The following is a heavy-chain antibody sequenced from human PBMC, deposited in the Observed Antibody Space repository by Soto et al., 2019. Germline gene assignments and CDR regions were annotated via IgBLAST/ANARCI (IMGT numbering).Heavy chain of an antibody. CDR2: ISAYNGNT. V-gene: IGHV1-18*01. Sequence: GLEWMGWISAYNGNTNYAQKLQGRVTMTTDTSTSTAYMELRSLRSDDTAVYYCASSAIAAAGPGCYSGMDVWGQGTTVTVSS. J-gene: IGHJ6*02. D-gene: IGHD6-13*01. CDR3: ASSAIAAAGPGCYSGMDV.